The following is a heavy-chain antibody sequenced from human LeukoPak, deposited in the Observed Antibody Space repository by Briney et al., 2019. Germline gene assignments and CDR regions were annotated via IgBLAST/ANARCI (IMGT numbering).Heavy chain of an antibody. CDR2: ISSSGSTI. CDR1: GFTFSSYE. J-gene: IGHJ4*02. CDR3: ARNGYYYDSSGYYFDY. D-gene: IGHD3-22*01. V-gene: IGHV3-48*03. Sequence: PGGSLRLSCAASGFTFSSYEMNWVRQAPGKGLEWVSSISSSGSTIYYADSVKGRFTISRDNAKNSLYLQMNSLRAEDTAVYYCARNGYYYDSSGYYFDYWGQGTLVTVSS.